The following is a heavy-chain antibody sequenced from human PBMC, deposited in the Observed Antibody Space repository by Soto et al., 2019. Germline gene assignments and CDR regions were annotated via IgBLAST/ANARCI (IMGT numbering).Heavy chain of an antibody. Sequence: QLHLQESGPGLVKPSETLSLTCTVSGDSISSSSYYWGWIRQPPGKGLEWIASIYYSGSTYYNPSLKSRVTMSVDTSKNQFSRTRSAVTAADTAAYYGANYYGGSPSRHWGQGTLVTVSS. J-gene: IGHJ4*02. V-gene: IGHV4-39*01. CDR1: GDSISSSSYY. CDR3: ANYYGGSPSRH. D-gene: IGHD2-15*01. CDR2: IYYSGST.